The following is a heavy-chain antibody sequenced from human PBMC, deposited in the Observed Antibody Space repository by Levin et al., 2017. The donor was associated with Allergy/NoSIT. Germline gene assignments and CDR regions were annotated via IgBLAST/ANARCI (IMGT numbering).Heavy chain of an antibody. CDR1: GFTFSSFA. J-gene: IGHJ5*02. Sequence: GGSLRLSCAASGFTFSSFAMTWVRQAPGKGLECVSVISGSGDSTYYADSVKGRFTMSRDNSKNTLYLQMNSLRAEDTAMYHCARSEICSGSNCYVGPGGRFDPWGQGTQVIVSS. V-gene: IGHV3-23*01. D-gene: IGHD2-2*01. CDR3: ARSEICSGSNCYVGPGGRFDP. CDR2: ISGSGDST.